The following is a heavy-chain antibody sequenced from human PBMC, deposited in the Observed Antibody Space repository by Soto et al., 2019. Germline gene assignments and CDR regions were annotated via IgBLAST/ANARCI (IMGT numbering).Heavy chain of an antibody. J-gene: IGHJ4*02. Sequence: QVQLQEPGPRLVEPSQTLSLTCTVSGGSISSNYYCWSWIRQSPGTGLEWIGHIYNSGSTYSNPSXKXXVTISVDMSKNQFSLKLSSVTAADTAVYYCARGPSGDKVDYWGQGTLVTVSS. D-gene: IGHD1-26*01. CDR2: IYNSGST. CDR1: GGSISSNYYC. CDR3: ARGPSGDKVDY. V-gene: IGHV4-30-4*01.